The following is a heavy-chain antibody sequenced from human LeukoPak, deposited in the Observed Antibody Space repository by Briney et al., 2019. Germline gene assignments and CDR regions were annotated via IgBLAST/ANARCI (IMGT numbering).Heavy chain of an antibody. CDR2: IYSAGNT. D-gene: IGHD1-26*01. Sequence: GGSLRLSCAASAFTVSGNYMSRVRQAPGKGLEWVSAIYSAGNTYYADSVKGRFTLSRDNSKNTLYLQMNSLRAEDTAVYYCARLSGSYYEADYWGQGTLVTVSS. CDR1: AFTVSGNY. J-gene: IGHJ4*02. V-gene: IGHV3-53*01. CDR3: ARLSGSYYEADY.